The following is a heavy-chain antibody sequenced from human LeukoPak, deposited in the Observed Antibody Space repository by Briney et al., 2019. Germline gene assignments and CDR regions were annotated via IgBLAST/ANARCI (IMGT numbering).Heavy chain of an antibody. Sequence: GESLQISCKGSGYSFTSYWIAWVRQMPGKGLEWMGIIYPGDSDARYSPSFQGQVTISADKSITTAYLQWSSLKASDTAMYYCARRRGDLTSPFDYWRQGTLVTVSS. J-gene: IGHJ4*02. D-gene: IGHD3-9*01. CDR3: ARRRGDLTSPFDY. CDR1: GYSFTSYW. V-gene: IGHV5-51*01. CDR2: IYPGDSDA.